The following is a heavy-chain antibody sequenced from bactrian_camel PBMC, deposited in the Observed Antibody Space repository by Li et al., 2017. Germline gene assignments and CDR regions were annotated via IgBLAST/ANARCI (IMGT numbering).Heavy chain of an antibody. J-gene: IGHJ6*01. Sequence: HVQLVESGGGSVQAGGSLRLSCAASGYNYSTYSMSWFRQAPGKEREGVAAIDSGGNTSYADSVKGRFTISRDITDNTLYLQMNNLKTEDTAMYSCAARLSGGGCSLYRYFGVWGQGTQVTVS. V-gene: IGHV3S26*01. D-gene: IGHD7*01. CDR2: IDSGGNT. CDR1: GYNYSTYS. CDR3: AARLSGGGCSLYRYFGV.